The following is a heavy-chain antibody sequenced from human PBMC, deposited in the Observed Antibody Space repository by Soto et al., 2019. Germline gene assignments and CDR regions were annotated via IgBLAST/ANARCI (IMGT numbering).Heavy chain of an antibody. Sequence: SVKVSCKTSGYTFSDYGITLLREAPGQPLEWLGWISLYSDGTNYAQKFQGRVSMTTDTSTTTAYMELRSLRSDDTAVYYCARVVPGAEAWFGPWGQGTLVTVSS. V-gene: IGHV1-18*01. D-gene: IGHD2-2*01. CDR3: ARVVPGAEAWFGP. J-gene: IGHJ5*02. CDR1: GYTFSDYG. CDR2: ISLYSDGT.